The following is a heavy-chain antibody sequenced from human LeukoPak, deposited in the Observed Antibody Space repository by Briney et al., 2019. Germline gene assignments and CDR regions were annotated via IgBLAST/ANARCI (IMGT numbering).Heavy chain of an antibody. V-gene: IGHV3-30*04. J-gene: IGHJ4*02. CDR1: GFTFSSYA. Sequence: GGSLRLSCAASGFTFSSYAMHWVRQAPGKGLEWVAVISYDGSNKYYADSVKGRFTIPRDNSKNTLYLQMNSLRAEDTAVYYCAGDGGYYYDSSGFDYWGQGTLVTVSS. D-gene: IGHD3-22*01. CDR3: AGDGGYYYDSSGFDY. CDR2: ISYDGSNK.